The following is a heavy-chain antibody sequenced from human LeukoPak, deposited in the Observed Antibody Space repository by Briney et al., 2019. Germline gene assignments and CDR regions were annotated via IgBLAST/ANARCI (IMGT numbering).Heavy chain of an antibody. Sequence: PGGSLRLSCAASGFTFSSNYMSWIRQPPGKGLEWIGEINHSGSTNYNPSLKSRVTISVDTSKNQFSLKLSSVTAADTAVYYCARGRRGYSYGNAFDIWGQGTMVTVSS. CDR2: INHSGST. CDR1: GFTFSSNY. D-gene: IGHD5-18*01. J-gene: IGHJ3*02. V-gene: IGHV4-34*01. CDR3: ARGRRGYSYGNAFDI.